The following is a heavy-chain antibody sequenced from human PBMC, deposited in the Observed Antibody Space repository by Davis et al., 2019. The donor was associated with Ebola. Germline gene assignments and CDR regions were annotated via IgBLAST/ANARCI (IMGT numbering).Heavy chain of an antibody. CDR1: GGSISSSSYY. CDR2: IDWDDDK. V-gene: IGHV2-70*01. D-gene: IGHD5-24*01. CDR3: ARTLTTINYYGMDV. Sequence: TLSLTCTVSGGSISSSSYYWGWIRQPPGKALEWLALIDWDDDKYYSTSLKTRLTISKDTSKNQVVLTMTNMDPVDTATYYCARTLTTINYYGMDVWGQGTTVTVSS. J-gene: IGHJ6*02.